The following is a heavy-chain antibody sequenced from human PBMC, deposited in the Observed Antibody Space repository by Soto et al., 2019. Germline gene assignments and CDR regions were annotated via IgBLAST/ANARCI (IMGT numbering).Heavy chain of an antibody. CDR1: GFTFSDYY. CDR2: ISSSSSYT. CDR3: ARDHYHDSSGLDD. J-gene: IGHJ4*02. Sequence: GSLRLSCAASGFTFSDYYINWIRQAPGKGLEWVSYISSSSSYTNYADSVKGRFTISRDNAKNSLYLQMNSLRAEDTAVYYCARDHYHDSSGLDDWGQGTLVNVAS. D-gene: IGHD3-22*01. V-gene: IGHV3-11*05.